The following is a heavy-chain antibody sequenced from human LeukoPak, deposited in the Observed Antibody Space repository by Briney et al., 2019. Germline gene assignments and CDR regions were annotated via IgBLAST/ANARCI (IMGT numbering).Heavy chain of an antibody. CDR1: GGSFSGYY. D-gene: IGHD2-21*02. CDR2: INHSGST. CDR3: ATTPSSDPTVHY. J-gene: IGHJ4*02. V-gene: IGHV4-34*01. Sequence: SETLSLTCAVYGGSFSGYYWSWIRQPPGKGLEWIGEINHSGSTNYNPSLKSRVTISVDTSKNQFSLKLSSVTAADTAVYYCATTPSSDPTVHYWGQGTPVTVSS.